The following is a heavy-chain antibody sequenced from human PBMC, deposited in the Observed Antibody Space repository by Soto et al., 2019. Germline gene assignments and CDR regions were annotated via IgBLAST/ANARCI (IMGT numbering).Heavy chain of an antibody. CDR2: IKPDGGAT. CDR3: FGGNGGPQ. D-gene: IGHD3-16*01. CDR1: DFTFRNSW. Sequence: GGSLRLSCATSDFTFRNSWINWVRQAPGKGLEWVANIKPDGGATNYVDPVKGRFTISRDNVRNSASLQMNSLRVEDTAVYFCFGGNGGPQWGQGTLVTVSS. J-gene: IGHJ4*02. V-gene: IGHV3-7*03.